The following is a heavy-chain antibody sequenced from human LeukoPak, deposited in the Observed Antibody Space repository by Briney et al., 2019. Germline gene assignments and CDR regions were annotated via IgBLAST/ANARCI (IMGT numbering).Heavy chain of an antibody. Sequence: SETLSLTCDVYGGSFTDYYWSWIRQPPGKGLEWIGEINHSGGTNYNPSLKSRITISVDTSKNQFSLKLNSVTAADTAVYYCAKSNGYGLVDIWGQGTMVTVSS. D-gene: IGHD3-10*01. CDR3: AKSNGYGLVDI. CDR2: INHSGGT. CDR1: GGSFTDYY. V-gene: IGHV4-34*01. J-gene: IGHJ3*02.